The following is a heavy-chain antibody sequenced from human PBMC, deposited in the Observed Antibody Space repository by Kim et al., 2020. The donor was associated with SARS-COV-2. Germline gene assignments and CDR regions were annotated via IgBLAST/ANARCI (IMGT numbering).Heavy chain of an antibody. CDR2: ISAYNGNT. Sequence: ASVKVSCKASGYTFTSYGISWVRQAPGQGLEWMGWISAYNGNTNYAQKLQGRVTMTTDTSTSTAYMELRSLRSDDTAVYYCARDPYYDSSGYEPFDYWGQGTLVTVSS. J-gene: IGHJ4*02. V-gene: IGHV1-18*01. CDR1: GYTFTSYG. D-gene: IGHD3-22*01. CDR3: ARDPYYDSSGYEPFDY.